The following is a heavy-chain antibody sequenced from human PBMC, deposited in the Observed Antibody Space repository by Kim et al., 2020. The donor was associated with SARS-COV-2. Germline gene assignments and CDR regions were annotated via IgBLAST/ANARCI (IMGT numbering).Heavy chain of an antibody. CDR1: GFTFSTYD. D-gene: IGHD3-16*01. V-gene: IGHV3-13*04. CDR2: IDTDGGT. J-gene: IGHJ5*01. Sequence: GGSLRFSCAASGFTFSTYDMHWVRQATGKGLEWVSAIDTDGGTDYPDSVMGRLTISRENATKSLYLQMDSLRPGDMAVYYCAGEFKPYTYDCSPLYSWG. CDR3: AGEFKPYTYDCSPLYS.